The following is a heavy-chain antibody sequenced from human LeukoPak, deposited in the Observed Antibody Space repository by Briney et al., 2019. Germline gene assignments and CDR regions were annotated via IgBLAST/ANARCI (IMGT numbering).Heavy chain of an antibody. V-gene: IGHV3-23*01. Sequence: GGSLRLSCAGSGFPFSSHGMNWVRQAPGKGLEWVSGISPGGGPTYYADSVRGRSSISRDDLKNTVYLQMKNLTAEDTAVYYCAKDGAWLRFDDWGQGTLVTVSS. CDR1: GFPFSSHG. CDR2: ISPGGGPT. CDR3: AKDGAWLRFDD. D-gene: IGHD5-12*01. J-gene: IGHJ4*02.